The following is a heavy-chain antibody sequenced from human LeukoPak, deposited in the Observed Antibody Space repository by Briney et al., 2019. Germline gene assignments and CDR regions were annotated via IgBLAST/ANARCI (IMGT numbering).Heavy chain of an antibody. V-gene: IGHV3-53*01. Sequence: PGGSLRLSCAASGFTVSSNYMSWFRQAPGKGLEWVSVIYSGGSTYYADSVKGRFTISRDNSKNTLHLQMNSLRAEDTAVYYCAKEVVVVITAPTEAGFDYWGQGTLVTVSS. CDR2: IYSGGST. D-gene: IGHD3-22*01. CDR1: GFTVSSNY. CDR3: AKEVVVVITAPTEAGFDY. J-gene: IGHJ4*02.